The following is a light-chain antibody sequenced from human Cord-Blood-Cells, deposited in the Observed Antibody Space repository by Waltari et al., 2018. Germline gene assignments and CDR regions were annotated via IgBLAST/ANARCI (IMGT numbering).Light chain of an antibody. CDR1: SSDVGSYNL. J-gene: IGLJ3*02. Sequence: QSALTQPASVSGSPGQSITISCTGTSSDVGSYNLVSWYQPHPGKAPNSMIYEGRKRPSGVSNRFSGSKSGNTASLTISGLQAEDEADYYCCSYAGSSTLWVFGGGTKLTVL. CDR3: CSYAGSSTLWV. CDR2: EGR. V-gene: IGLV2-23*01.